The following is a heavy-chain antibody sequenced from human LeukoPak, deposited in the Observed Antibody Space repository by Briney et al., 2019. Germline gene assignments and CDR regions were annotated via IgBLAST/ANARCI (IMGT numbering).Heavy chain of an antibody. J-gene: IGHJ4*02. CDR1: GFPFDRYW. CDR3: ARRPIYEAYFDF. CDR2: IKHDGSEK. D-gene: IGHD3-16*01. Sequence: GGSLRLSCVASGFPFDRYWMGWVRQAPGKGLEWVANIKHDGSEKNFVDSVKGRFTISRDNAENSLFLQMNSLRADDTAVYFCARRPIYEAYFDFWGQGTLVTVSS. V-gene: IGHV3-7*01.